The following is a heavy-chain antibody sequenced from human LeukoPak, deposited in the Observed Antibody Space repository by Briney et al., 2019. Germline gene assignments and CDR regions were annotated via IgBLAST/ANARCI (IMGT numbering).Heavy chain of an antibody. D-gene: IGHD3-10*01. CDR1: GYSIPSGYF. CDR2: SYHSEST. J-gene: IGHJ6*04. Sequence: SETVSLTCTVSGYSIPSGYFWGWIRQPPGKGLEWIGRSYHSESTNYNSSLKRRVTRPVDTSNNHISLKLNSVTAADSAVYYCARVGSVNYYYGMDVWGKGTTVTVSS. CDR3: ARVGSVNYYYGMDV. V-gene: IGHV4-38-2*02.